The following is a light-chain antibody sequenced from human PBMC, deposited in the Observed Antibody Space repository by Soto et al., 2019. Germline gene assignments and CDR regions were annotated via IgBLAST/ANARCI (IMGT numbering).Light chain of an antibody. CDR3: QQYGSSRFT. Sequence: EIVLTQSPGTLSLSPGERATLSCRASQSVSSSYLAWYQQIPGQAPRLLIYGASSRATGIPDRFSGSGSGTDFTLTISRLEPEDCAVYYCQQYGSSRFTFCPGTKFDIK. J-gene: IGKJ3*01. V-gene: IGKV3-20*01. CDR2: GAS. CDR1: QSVSSSY.